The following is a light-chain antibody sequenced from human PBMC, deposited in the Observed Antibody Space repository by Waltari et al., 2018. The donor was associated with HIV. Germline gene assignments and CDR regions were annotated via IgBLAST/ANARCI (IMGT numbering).Light chain of an antibody. CDR3: SSYTTSSTWV. CDR1: SSDIGSYNR. CDR2: EVT. V-gene: IGLV2-18*02. Sequence: QSTLTQPPSVSGSLGQSVTIACSGTSSDIGSYNRVSWYPQPPGTAPKLIIYEVTNRPSGVAVRFSGSKSGNTASLTISGLQAEDEADYYCSSYTTSSTWVFGGGTQLTVL. J-gene: IGLJ3*02.